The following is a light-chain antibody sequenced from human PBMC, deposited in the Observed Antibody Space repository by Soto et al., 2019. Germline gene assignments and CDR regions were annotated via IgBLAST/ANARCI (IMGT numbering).Light chain of an antibody. CDR3: CSYAGSPYV. CDR1: SSDLGGYNY. CDR2: DVN. Sequence: QSALTQPRSVSGSPGQSVTISCTGSSSDLGGYNYVSWYQEHPGKAPKVIIYDVNKRPSGVPDRFSGSKSGNTASLTISGLQAEDEADYYCCSYAGSPYVFGVGTKVTVL. J-gene: IGLJ1*01. V-gene: IGLV2-11*01.